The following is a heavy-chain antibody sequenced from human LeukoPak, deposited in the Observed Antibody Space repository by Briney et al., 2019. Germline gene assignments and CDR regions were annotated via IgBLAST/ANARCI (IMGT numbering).Heavy chain of an antibody. Sequence: GRSLRLSCAASGFTFSSYGMHWVRQAPGKGLEWVSAISGSGGSTYYADSVKGRFTISRDNSKNTLYLQMNSLRAEDTAVYYCAKVYYYGSGSYYNNDYWGQGTLVTVSS. D-gene: IGHD3-10*01. CDR1: GFTFSSYG. V-gene: IGHV3-23*01. CDR2: ISGSGGST. CDR3: AKVYYYGSGSYYNNDY. J-gene: IGHJ4*02.